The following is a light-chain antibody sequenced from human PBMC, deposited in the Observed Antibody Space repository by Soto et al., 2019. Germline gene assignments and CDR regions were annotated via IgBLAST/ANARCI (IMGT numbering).Light chain of an antibody. Sequence: DIQMTQSPSSVSASVGDRVTITCRASQAIDSWLAWYQQKPGEAPKLLIFTGSLLHSGVPPRFSGSGSGTDFTLTISSLQPEDFAAYYCQQTPSFPPTFGQGTKV. CDR2: TGS. J-gene: IGKJ1*01. CDR3: QQTPSFPPT. V-gene: IGKV1-12*01. CDR1: QAIDSW.